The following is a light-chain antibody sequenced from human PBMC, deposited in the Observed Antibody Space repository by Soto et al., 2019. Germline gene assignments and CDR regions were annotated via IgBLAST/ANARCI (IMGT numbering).Light chain of an antibody. CDR3: SSSAGIYHYLV. Sequence: QSALTQPPSASGSPGQSVTISCTGTSSDIVGYNSVSWYQQHPGKAPRLMIYEVNKRPSGVPDRFSGSKSGYTASLTVSGLQTEDEAFYYCSSSAGIYHYLVFGGGTKLTVL. CDR1: SSDIVGYNS. CDR2: EVN. V-gene: IGLV2-8*01. J-gene: IGLJ3*02.